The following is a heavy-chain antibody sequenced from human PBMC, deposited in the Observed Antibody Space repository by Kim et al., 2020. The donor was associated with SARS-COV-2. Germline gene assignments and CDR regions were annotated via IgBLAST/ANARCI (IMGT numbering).Heavy chain of an antibody. Sequence: GGSLRLSCAASGFTFSSYSMNWVRQAPGKGLEWVSYISSSSSTIYYADSVKGRFTISRDNAKNSLYLQMNSLRDEDTAVYYCASFPPKSSGSYYRFDYWGQGTLVTVSS. V-gene: IGHV3-48*02. CDR2: ISSSSSTI. J-gene: IGHJ4*02. D-gene: IGHD3-10*01. CDR1: GFTFSSYS. CDR3: ASFPPKSSGSYYRFDY.